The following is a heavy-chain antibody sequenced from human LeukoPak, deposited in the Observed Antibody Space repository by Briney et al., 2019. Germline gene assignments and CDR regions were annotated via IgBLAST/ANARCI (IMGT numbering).Heavy chain of an antibody. CDR1: GFPFSSYS. CDR2: ISTSRSYI. V-gene: IGHV3-21*01. CDR3: ATDTLHFRMGV. Sequence: GGSLRLSCAASGFPFSSYSMNWVRQAPGKGLEWVSSISTSRSYIYYADSVKGRFTISRDNAKNSLYLQMNSLRAEDTAVYFCATDTLHFRMGVWGKGTTVTVSS. J-gene: IGHJ6*04. D-gene: IGHD2/OR15-2a*01.